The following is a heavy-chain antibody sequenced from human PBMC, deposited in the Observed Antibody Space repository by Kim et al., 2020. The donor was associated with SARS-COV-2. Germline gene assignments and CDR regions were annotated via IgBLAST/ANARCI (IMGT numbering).Heavy chain of an antibody. CDR3: AKDRGVIIY. Sequence: GSTYYADSVKGRFTISRDNSKNTLYLQMNSLRAEDTAVYYCAKDRGVIIYGGQGTLVTVSS. V-gene: IGHV3-23*01. D-gene: IGHD3-10*01. CDR2: GST. J-gene: IGHJ4*02.